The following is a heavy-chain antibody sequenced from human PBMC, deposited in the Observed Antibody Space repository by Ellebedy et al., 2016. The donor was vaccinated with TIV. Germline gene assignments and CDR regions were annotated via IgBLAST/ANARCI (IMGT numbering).Heavy chain of an antibody. CDR2: FYYTGST. Sequence: MPSETLSLTCTVSNGSISGFYWSWIRQPPGKGLEWIGYFYYTGSTNYNPALKSRVTIPMDTSQNQFFLNLISVTAADTAVYFCARSDGRLFGGVYEDSWGQGTLVTVSS. CDR3: ARSDGRLFGGVYEDS. J-gene: IGHJ4*02. CDR1: NGSISGFY. V-gene: IGHV4-59*01. D-gene: IGHD3-10*02.